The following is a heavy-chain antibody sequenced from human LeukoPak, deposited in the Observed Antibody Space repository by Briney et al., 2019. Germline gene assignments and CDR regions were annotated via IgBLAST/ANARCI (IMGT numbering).Heavy chain of an antibody. Sequence: GASVKVSCKVSGYTLTQLAMHWVRQAPGKGLEWMGGFDPEDGDTIYAQGFQGRVTMTEDTSTDTAYMELSSLRSDDTAVYYCAIFGGGIAVAGTHYFDYWGQGTLVTVSS. CDR3: AIFGGGIAVAGTHYFDY. CDR2: FDPEDGDT. J-gene: IGHJ4*02. D-gene: IGHD6-13*01. V-gene: IGHV1-24*01. CDR1: GYTLTQLA.